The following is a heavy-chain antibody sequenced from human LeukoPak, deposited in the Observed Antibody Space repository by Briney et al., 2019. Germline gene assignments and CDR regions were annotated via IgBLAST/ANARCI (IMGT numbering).Heavy chain of an antibody. Sequence: SETLSLTCAVYGGSFSGYYWSWIRQPPGKGLEWIGEISHSGGINYNPSLKSRVTISVDTSKNQFSLNLSSVTAADTAVYYCASGGLVSRYLDHWGQGTLVTVSP. CDR2: ISHSGGI. J-gene: IGHJ4*02. D-gene: IGHD3-9*01. CDR3: ASGGLVSRYLDH. CDR1: GGSFSGYY. V-gene: IGHV4-34*01.